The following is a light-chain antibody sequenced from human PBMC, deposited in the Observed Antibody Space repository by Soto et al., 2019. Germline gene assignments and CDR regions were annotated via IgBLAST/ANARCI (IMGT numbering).Light chain of an antibody. CDR1: QGIGSA. CDR3: QQFNV. CDR2: DAS. V-gene: IGKV1-13*02. Sequence: IPLTQSPSSLSASVGDRVTITCRASQGIGSALAWYQQKPGKAPKLLIYDASSFESGVPSRFSGSGSGTDFTLTISSLQPEDFATYYCQQFNVFGGGTKVDIK. J-gene: IGKJ4*01.